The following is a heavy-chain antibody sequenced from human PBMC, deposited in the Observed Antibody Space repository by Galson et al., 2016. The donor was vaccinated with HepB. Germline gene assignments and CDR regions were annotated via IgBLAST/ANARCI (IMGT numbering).Heavy chain of an antibody. Sequence: ASGFLINSNYMSWVRQAPGKGLEWVSIIYSGGSIQYADSVKGRFTVSRDTSKSLMFLQMNSLGAEDTAMYFCARGYTSGVPFWWGQGTPVTVSS. CDR1: GFLINSNY. V-gene: IGHV3-53*01. CDR2: IYSGGSI. D-gene: IGHD2-8*01. J-gene: IGHJ4*02. CDR3: ARGYTSGVPFW.